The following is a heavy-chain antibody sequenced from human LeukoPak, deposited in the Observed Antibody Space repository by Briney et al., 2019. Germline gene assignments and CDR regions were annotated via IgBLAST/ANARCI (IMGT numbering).Heavy chain of an antibody. CDR3: ARSIPYGTTWYGRSDY. Sequence: GGSLRLSCAASGFPFSSYSMTWVRQAPGKGLEWVADIKPDGTTKFYVDSVKGRFTISRDNALNSLYLQMNSLRAEDTAIYYCARSIPYGTTWYGRSDYWGQGTLVTVSS. V-gene: IGHV3-7*03. D-gene: IGHD6-13*01. J-gene: IGHJ4*02. CDR1: GFPFSSYS. CDR2: IKPDGTTK.